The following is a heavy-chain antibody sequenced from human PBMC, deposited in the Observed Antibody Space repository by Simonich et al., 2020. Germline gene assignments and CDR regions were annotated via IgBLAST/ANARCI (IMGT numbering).Heavy chain of an antibody. V-gene: IGHV1-2*02. Sequence: QVQLVQSGAEVKKPGASVKVSCKASGYTVTGYYKHWVRQAPGQGLGWRVWINPNRVGKNYEQKFKGRVTMTRDTSISTAYMEMSRLRSDDTAVYYCARSHIAAAGTGYFQHWGQGTLVTVSS. CDR1: GYTVTGYY. J-gene: IGHJ1*01. CDR3: ARSHIAAAGTGYFQH. D-gene: IGHD6-13*01. CDR2: INPNRVGK.